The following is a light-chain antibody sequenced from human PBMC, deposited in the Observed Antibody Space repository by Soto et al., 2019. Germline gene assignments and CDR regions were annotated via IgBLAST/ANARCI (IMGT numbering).Light chain of an antibody. CDR2: GAS. Sequence: EIVMTQSPGTLSVSPGERATLSCRASQSVTSNLAWYQQKLGQAPRLVVYGASTRATGIPARFSGSGSGTEFTLTITSLQSEDFALYYCQQYNNWPPSYTFGQGTKLEIK. CDR3: QQYNNWPPSYT. V-gene: IGKV3-15*01. J-gene: IGKJ2*01. CDR1: QSVTSN.